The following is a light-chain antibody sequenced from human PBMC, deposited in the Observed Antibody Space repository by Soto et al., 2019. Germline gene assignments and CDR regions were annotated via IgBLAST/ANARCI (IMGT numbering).Light chain of an antibody. CDR1: SSNIGAGYD. CDR3: QSYDSSLSAYV. Sequence: QSVLTQPPSASGAPGQRVTISCTGSSSNIGAGYDVHWYRQLPGTAPKLLIYDNSNRPSGVPDRFSGSKSGTSSSLAITGLQADDEADYYCQSYDSSLSAYVFGTGTKVTVL. J-gene: IGLJ1*01. CDR2: DNS. V-gene: IGLV1-40*01.